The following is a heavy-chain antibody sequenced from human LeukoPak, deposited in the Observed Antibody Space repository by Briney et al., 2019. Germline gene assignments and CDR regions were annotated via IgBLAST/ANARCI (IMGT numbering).Heavy chain of an antibody. V-gene: IGHV4-59*01. J-gene: IGHJ4*02. CDR2: IYYSGST. Sequence: SETLSLTCTVSGGFISSYYWSWIRQPPGKGLEWIGYIYYSGSTNYNPSLKSRVTISVDTSKNQFSLKLSSVTAADTAVYYCARSGVGATSFDYWGQGTLVTVSS. CDR3: ARSGVGATSFDY. D-gene: IGHD1-26*01. CDR1: GGFISSYY.